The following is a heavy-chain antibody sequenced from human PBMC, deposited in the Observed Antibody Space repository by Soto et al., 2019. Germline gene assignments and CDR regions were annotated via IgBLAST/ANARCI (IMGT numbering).Heavy chain of an antibody. D-gene: IGHD6-19*01. CDR3: AKDRGSGRYNAFDM. CDR1: GFKFDDYA. Sequence: EVQLVESGGGLIQPGRSLRLSCAASGFKFDDYAMHWVRQVPGKGLEWVSGINWNSENIGYADSVKGRFTISRDSAKKSLSLQIEGLRAEDTALYYCAKDRGSGRYNAFDMWGQGTMVAVSS. V-gene: IGHV3-9*01. J-gene: IGHJ3*02. CDR2: INWNSENI.